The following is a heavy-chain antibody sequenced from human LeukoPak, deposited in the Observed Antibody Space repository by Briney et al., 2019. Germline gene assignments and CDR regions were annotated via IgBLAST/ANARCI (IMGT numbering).Heavy chain of an antibody. D-gene: IGHD6-6*01. CDR3: ARDIVWDSGSSSFYAFDI. V-gene: IGHV4-39*07. J-gene: IGHJ3*02. Sequence: SETLSLTCTVSGGSISSSSYYWGWIRQPPGKGLEWIGSIYYSGSTYYNPSLKSRVTISVDTSKNQFSLKLSSVTAADTAVYYCARDIVWDSGSSSFYAFDIWGQGTMVTVSS. CDR2: IYYSGST. CDR1: GGSISSSSYY.